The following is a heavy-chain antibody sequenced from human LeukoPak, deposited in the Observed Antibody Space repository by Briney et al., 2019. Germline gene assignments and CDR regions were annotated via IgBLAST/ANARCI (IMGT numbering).Heavy chain of an antibody. D-gene: IGHD5-12*01. CDR2: IYTSGST. CDR1: GGSISSYY. V-gene: IGHV4-4*07. Sequence: PSETLPLTCTVSGGSISSYYWSWIRQPAGKGLEWIGRIYTSGSTNYNPSLKSRVTMSVDTSKNQFSLKLSSVTAADTAVYYCARDRLVATISANYYYYYGMDVWGQGTTVTVSS. J-gene: IGHJ6*02. CDR3: ARDRLVATISANYYYYYGMDV.